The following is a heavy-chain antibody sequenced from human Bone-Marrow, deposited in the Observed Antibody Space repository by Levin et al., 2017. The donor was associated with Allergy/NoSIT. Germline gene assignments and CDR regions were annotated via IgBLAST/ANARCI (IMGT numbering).Heavy chain of an antibody. D-gene: IGHD5-18*01. Sequence: SCAASGFTFSDYYMSWIRQAPGKGLEWVSSISSSGSTIYYADSVKGRFTISRDNAKNSLYLQMNSLRAEDTAVYYCASGYSYGLFDYWGQGTLVTVSS. CDR1: GFTFSDYY. J-gene: IGHJ4*02. CDR2: ISSSGSTI. V-gene: IGHV3-11*01. CDR3: ASGYSYGLFDY.